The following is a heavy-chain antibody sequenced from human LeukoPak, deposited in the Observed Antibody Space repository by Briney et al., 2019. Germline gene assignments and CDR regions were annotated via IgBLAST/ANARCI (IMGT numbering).Heavy chain of an antibody. CDR1: GFTFSSYG. Sequence: PGGSLRLSCVASGFTFSSYGMHWVRQAPGKGLEWVAVIWYDGSNKYYADSVKGRFTISRDNSKNTLYLQMNSLRAEDTAVYYCAKGRRLDRFDYWGQGTLVTVSS. D-gene: IGHD6-19*01. CDR2: IWYDGSNK. J-gene: IGHJ4*02. CDR3: AKGRRLDRFDY. V-gene: IGHV3-33*06.